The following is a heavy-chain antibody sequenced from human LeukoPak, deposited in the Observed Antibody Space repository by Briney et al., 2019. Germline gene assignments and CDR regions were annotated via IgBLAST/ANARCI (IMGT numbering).Heavy chain of an antibody. CDR1: GGSISSSTYY. Sequence: PSETLSLTCTVSGGSISSSTYYWGWIRQPPGKGLEWIGSIYYSGSTYYNPSLKSRVTISVDTSKNQFSLKLSSVTAADTAVYYCARLDRSSWYPDYFDYWGQGTLVTVSS. V-gene: IGHV4-39*07. J-gene: IGHJ4*02. CDR2: IYYSGST. D-gene: IGHD6-13*01. CDR3: ARLDRSSWYPDYFDY.